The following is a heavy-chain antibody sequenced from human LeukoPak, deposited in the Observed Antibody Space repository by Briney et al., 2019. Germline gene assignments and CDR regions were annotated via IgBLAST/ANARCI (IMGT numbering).Heavy chain of an antibody. D-gene: IGHD2-2*01. V-gene: IGHV1-2*02. J-gene: IGHJ4*02. CDR2: INPNSGGT. Sequence: ASVKVSCKASGYTFTGYYMDWVRQAPGQGLEWMGWINPNSGGTNYAQKFQGRVTMTRDTSISTAYMELSRLRSDDTAVYYCARVPSPAAMLWGQGTLVTVSS. CDR1: GYTFTGYY. CDR3: ARVPSPAAML.